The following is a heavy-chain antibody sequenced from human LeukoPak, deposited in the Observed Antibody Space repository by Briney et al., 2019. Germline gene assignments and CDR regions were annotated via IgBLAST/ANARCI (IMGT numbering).Heavy chain of an antibody. Sequence: SETLSLTCTVSGDSIYSNNYHWGWIRQPPGKGLEWIGEINHSGSTNYNPSLKSRVTISVDTSKNQFSLKLSSVTAADTAVYYCARHKVIAAAGTIGWFDPWGQGTLVTVSS. CDR3: ARHKVIAAAGTIGWFDP. CDR2: INHSGST. V-gene: IGHV4-39*01. D-gene: IGHD6-13*01. J-gene: IGHJ5*02. CDR1: GDSIYSNNYH.